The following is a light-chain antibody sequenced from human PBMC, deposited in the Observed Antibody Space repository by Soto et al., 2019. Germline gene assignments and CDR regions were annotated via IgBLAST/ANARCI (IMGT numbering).Light chain of an antibody. CDR1: SSDVGGYNY. CDR2: EVS. V-gene: IGLV2-8*01. J-gene: IGLJ1*01. CDR3: SSYAGSTNL. Sequence: QSAPTQPPSASGSPGQSVTISCTGTSSDVGGYNYVSWYQQHPGKAPKLMIYEVSKRPSGVPDRFSGSKSGNTASLTVSGLQAEDEADYYCSSYAGSTNLFGTGTKLTVL.